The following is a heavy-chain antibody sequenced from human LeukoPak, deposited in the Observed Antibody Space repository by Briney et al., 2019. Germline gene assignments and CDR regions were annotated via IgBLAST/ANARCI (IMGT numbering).Heavy chain of an antibody. CDR1: GDTFTSNA. Sequence: SVTVSCKASGDTFTSNAVSWVRQAPGQGLEWMGRIIPILRTAEYAQKFQGRLTITADRSTSTAYMELSSLRSDDTAVYYCAKGKGFVGHFDFWGQGTLVTVSS. CDR3: AKGKGFVGHFDF. J-gene: IGHJ4*02. D-gene: IGHD3-3*01. CDR2: IIPILRTA. V-gene: IGHV1-69*04.